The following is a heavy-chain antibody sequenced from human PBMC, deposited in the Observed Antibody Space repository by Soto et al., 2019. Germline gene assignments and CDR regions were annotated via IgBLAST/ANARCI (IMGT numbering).Heavy chain of an antibody. CDR3: AKTYCSSTSCYRGGYYFDS. D-gene: IGHD2-2*02. J-gene: IGHJ4*02. CDR2: INHSGST. CDR1: GGSFSGYY. Sequence: PWETLSLTCTVYGGSFSGYYWSWIRQPPGKGLEWIGEINHSGSTNYNRSLKSRVTISVDTSKNQFSLKLSSVTAADTAVYYCAKTYCSSTSCYRGGYYFDSWGQGTLVTVSS. V-gene: IGHV4-34*01.